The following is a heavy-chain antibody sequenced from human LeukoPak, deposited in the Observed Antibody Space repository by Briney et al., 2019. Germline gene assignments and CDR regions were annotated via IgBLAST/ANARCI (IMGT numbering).Heavy chain of an antibody. CDR2: INHSGST. CDR3: ARDIAVAGYYYGMDV. CDR1: GGSFSGYY. D-gene: IGHD6-19*01. V-gene: IGHV4-34*01. J-gene: IGHJ6*02. Sequence: PSETLSLTCAVYGGSFSGYYWSWIRQPPGKGLEGIGEINHSGSTNYNPSLKSRVTISVDTSKNQFSLKLSSVTAADTAVYYCARDIAVAGYYYGMDVWGQGTTVTVSS.